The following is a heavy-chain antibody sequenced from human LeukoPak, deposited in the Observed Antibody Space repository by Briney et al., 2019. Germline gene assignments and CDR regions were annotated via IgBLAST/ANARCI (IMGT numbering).Heavy chain of an antibody. Sequence: SETLSLTCTVSGGSISSSSYYWGWIRQPPGKGLEWIGSIYYSGSTYYNPPLKSRVTISVDTSRNQFSLKLSSVTAADTAVYYCARDSRTAAGPNFDYWGQGTLVTVSS. V-gene: IGHV4-39*07. D-gene: IGHD6-13*01. CDR2: IYYSGST. CDR1: GGSISSSSYY. J-gene: IGHJ4*02. CDR3: ARDSRTAAGPNFDY.